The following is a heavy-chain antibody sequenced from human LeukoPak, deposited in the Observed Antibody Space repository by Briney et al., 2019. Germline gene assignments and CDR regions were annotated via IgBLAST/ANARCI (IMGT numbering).Heavy chain of an antibody. CDR3: ARPPLGDFWSGYKYYFDY. V-gene: IGHV3-7*01. CDR2: IKQDGSEK. CDR1: GFTFSSYW. J-gene: IGHJ4*02. Sequence: GGSLRLSCAASGFTFSSYWMSWVRQAPGKGLEWVANIKQDGSEKYYVDSVKGRFTISRDNAKNSLYLQMNSLRAEDTAVYYCARPPLGDFWSGYKYYFDYWGQGTLVTVSS. D-gene: IGHD3-3*01.